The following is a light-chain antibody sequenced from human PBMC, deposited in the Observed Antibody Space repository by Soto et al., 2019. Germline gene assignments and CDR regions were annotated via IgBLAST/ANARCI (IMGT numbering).Light chain of an antibody. CDR1: QNINSY. CDR3: QQSYNTPPIT. V-gene: IGKV1-39*01. J-gene: IGKJ5*01. Sequence: DIQMTQSPSSLSASVGDRVTITCRASQNINSYLNWYQHKPGKAPMLLIYAASSLQSGVPSRFSGSGSGTDFTLTISSLQPEDFATYYCQQSYNTPPITFGQGARLEIK. CDR2: AAS.